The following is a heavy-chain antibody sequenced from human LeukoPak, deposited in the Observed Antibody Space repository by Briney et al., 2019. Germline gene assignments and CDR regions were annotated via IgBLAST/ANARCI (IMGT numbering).Heavy chain of an antibody. D-gene: IGHD4-17*01. CDR2: ITNSGATT. CDR3: AKDIYGDYGGFDY. CDR1: GFTFSSYA. Sequence: PGGSLRLSCAASGFTFSSYAMSWVRRAPGKGLEWVSVITNSGATTYYADPVKGRFTISRDNSKNTVYLQMNSLRAEDTAVYYCAKDIYGDYGGFDYWGQGTLVTVSS. J-gene: IGHJ4*02. V-gene: IGHV3-23*01.